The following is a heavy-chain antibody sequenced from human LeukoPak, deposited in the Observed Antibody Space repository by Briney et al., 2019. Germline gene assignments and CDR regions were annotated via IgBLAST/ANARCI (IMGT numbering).Heavy chain of an antibody. J-gene: IGHJ4*02. D-gene: IGHD2-8*01. Sequence: PGGSLRLSCAASGFTFSSYAMHWVRQAPGKGLEWVAVISYDGSDKYYADSVRGRFTVSRDNSKNTLYLQMNSLRAEDTAVYYCARGMYADYLDYWGQGTLVTVSS. V-gene: IGHV3-30*04. CDR3: ARGMYADYLDY. CDR1: GFTFSSYA. CDR2: ISYDGSDK.